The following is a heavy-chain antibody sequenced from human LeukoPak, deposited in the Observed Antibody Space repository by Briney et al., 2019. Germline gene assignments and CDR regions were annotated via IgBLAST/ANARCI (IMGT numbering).Heavy chain of an antibody. CDR3: ARDEFIRRYFDY. J-gene: IGHJ4*02. D-gene: IGHD3-10*01. CDR2: INPSGGST. CDR1: GYTFTSYY. Sequence: GASVKVSCKASGYTFTSYYMHWVRQAPGQGLEWMGIINPSGGSTSYAQKFQGRVTMTRDTSSSTVYMELSSLRSEDTAVYYCARDEFIRRYFDYWGQGTLVTVSS. V-gene: IGHV1-46*01.